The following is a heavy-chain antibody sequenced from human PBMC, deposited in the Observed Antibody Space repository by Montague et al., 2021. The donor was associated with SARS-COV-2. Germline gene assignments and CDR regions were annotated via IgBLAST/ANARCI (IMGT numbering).Heavy chain of an antibody. V-gene: IGHV3-13*04. CDR2: IGTAGDT. CDR1: GFTFSSYD. J-gene: IGHJ6*02. CDR3: AGSQGITGTTHYYYGMDD. D-gene: IGHD1-7*01. Sequence: SLRLSCAASGFTFSSYDMHWVRQATGKGLEWVSAIGTAGDTYYPGSVKGRFTISRENAKNSLYLQMNSLRAGDTAVYYCAGSQGITGTTHYYYGMDDWGQGTTVTVSS.